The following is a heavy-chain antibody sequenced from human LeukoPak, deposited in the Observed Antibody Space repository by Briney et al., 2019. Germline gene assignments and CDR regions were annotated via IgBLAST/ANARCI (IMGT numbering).Heavy chain of an antibody. V-gene: IGHV3-11*01. CDR3: ARPFTYYYDSSGYYHY. D-gene: IGHD3-22*01. CDR1: GFTFSDYY. Sequence: GGSLRLSCAASGFTFSDYYMSWIRQAPGKGLEWVSYISSSGSTIYYADSVKGRFTISRDNAKNSLYLQMNSLRAEDTAVYYCARPFTYYYDSSGYYHYWGQGTLVTVSS. J-gene: IGHJ4*02. CDR2: ISSSGSTI.